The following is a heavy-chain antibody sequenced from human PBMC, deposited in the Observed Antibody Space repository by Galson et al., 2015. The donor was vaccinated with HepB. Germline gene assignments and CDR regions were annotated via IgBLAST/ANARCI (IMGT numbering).Heavy chain of an antibody. Sequence: SLRLSCAASGFTFNDYYMSWVRQVPGKGLEWVSYISGSGDYTDYADSVRGRFTISRDNAENPLYLQMNRLRAEDRGVYYCVTGADWFDSWGQGTLVTVSS. CDR2: ISGSGDYT. CDR3: VTGADWFDS. CDR1: GFTFNDYY. J-gene: IGHJ5*01. D-gene: IGHD1-1*01. V-gene: IGHV3-11*06.